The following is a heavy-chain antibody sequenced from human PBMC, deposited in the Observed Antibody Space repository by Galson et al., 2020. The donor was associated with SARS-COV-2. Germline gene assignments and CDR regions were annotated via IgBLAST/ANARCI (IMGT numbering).Heavy chain of an antibody. V-gene: IGHV4-39*01. CDR1: GGSISSRYYY. J-gene: IGHJ5*02. CDR3: ARGWGPHCDTTVCYKSWFDP. Sequence: ETSETLSLTCTVSGGSISSRYYYWGWIRQPPGKGLEWIGSVYYSGSTFYNSSLKSRVTISVDTSTNQFSLRLSSVTAADAAVYYCARGWGPHCDTTVCYKSWFDPWGQGTLVTVSS. CDR2: VYYSGST. D-gene: IGHD2-2*02.